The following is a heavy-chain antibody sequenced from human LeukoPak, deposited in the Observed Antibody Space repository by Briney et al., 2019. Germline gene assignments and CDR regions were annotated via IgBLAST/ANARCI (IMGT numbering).Heavy chain of an antibody. Sequence: PSETLSLTRTVSGGSISSYYWSWIRQPAGKGLEWIGRIYTSGSTNYNPSLKSRVTMSVDTSKNQFSLKLSSVTAADTAVYYCAIYQLLGWFDPWGQGTLVTVSS. V-gene: IGHV4-4*07. CDR3: AIYQLLGWFDP. J-gene: IGHJ5*02. CDR1: GGSISSYY. D-gene: IGHD2-2*01. CDR2: IYTSGST.